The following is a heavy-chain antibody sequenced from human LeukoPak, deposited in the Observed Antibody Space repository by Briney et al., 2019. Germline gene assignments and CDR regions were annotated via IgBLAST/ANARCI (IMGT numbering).Heavy chain of an antibody. J-gene: IGHJ3*02. CDR1: GGSISSYY. V-gene: IGHV4-59*01. D-gene: IGHD1-26*01. CDR3: ARHTMAVGATTGWAFDI. CDR2: IYYSGST. Sequence: PSETLSLTCTVSGGSISSYYWSWIRQPPGKGLEWIGYIYYSGSTNYNPSLKSRVTISVDTSKNQFSLKLTSVTAADTAVYYCARHTMAVGATTGWAFDIWGQGTMVTVSS.